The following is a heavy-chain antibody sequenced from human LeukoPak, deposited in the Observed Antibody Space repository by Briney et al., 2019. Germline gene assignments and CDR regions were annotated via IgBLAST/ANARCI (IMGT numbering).Heavy chain of an antibody. J-gene: IGHJ4*02. Sequence: GGSLRLSCPASEFTFSNYNMNWVRQAPWKGLAWVSYISSCSDLIYYADSVKGRFTISRDNSKNTLYLQMNSLRAEDTAVYYCAKDWGTSRYDSSGYYFDYWGQGTLVTVSS. V-gene: IGHV3-21*05. CDR3: AKDWGTSRYDSSGYYFDY. CDR2: ISSCSDLI. CDR1: EFTFSNYN. D-gene: IGHD3-22*01.